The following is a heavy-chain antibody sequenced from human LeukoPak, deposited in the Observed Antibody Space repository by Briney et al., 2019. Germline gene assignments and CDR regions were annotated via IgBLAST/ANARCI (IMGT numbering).Heavy chain of an antibody. CDR1: GFAFSDYD. J-gene: IGHJ2*01. Sequence: GGSLRLSCAASGFAFSDYDMHWVRHTTGKGLEWVSAIATAGDTFYAGSVKGRFTISRENAKNSLYLQMNSLRAGDTAVYYCARGDYSGGSWYFDLWGRGTLVTVSS. V-gene: IGHV3-13*01. CDR3: ARGDYSGGSWYFDL. D-gene: IGHD6-19*01. CDR2: IATAGDT.